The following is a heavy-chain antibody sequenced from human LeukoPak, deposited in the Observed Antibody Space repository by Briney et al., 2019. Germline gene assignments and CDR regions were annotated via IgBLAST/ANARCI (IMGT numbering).Heavy chain of an antibody. CDR1: GFTLTNAW. J-gene: IGHJ4*02. CDR2: IKSKTDGGTT. V-gene: IGHV3-15*01. CDR3: ARDLGGSYSGVFDY. Sequence: PGGSLRLSCTASGFTLTNAWMSWVRQAPGKGLEWVGLIKSKTDGGTTDYAAPVKGRFSISRDDSENTVYLQMNSLKTEDTAVYFCARDLGGSYSGVFDYWGQGTLVPVSS. D-gene: IGHD1-26*01.